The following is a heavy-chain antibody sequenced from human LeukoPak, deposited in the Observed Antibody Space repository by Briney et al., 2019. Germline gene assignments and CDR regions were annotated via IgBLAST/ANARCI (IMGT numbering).Heavy chain of an antibody. CDR1: GGSISNYY. Sequence: SEALSLTCTVSGGSISNYYWSWIRQSPEKGLEWIGYIHDSGSTNYNPSLKSRVTISVDTSKNQFSLKLSSVTAADTAVYYCARLDAAAGRYLQFFYWGQGTLVTVSS. V-gene: IGHV4-59*08. CDR3: ARLDAAAGRYLQFFY. D-gene: IGHD5-24*01. CDR2: IHDSGST. J-gene: IGHJ4*02.